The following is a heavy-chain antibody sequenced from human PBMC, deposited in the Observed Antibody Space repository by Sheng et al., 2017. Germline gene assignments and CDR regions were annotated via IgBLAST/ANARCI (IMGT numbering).Heavy chain of an antibody. D-gene: IGHD6-19*01. Sequence: QLQLQESGPGLVKPSETLSLTCTVSGGSISSSSYYWGWIRQPPGKGLEWIGSIYYSGSTYYNPSLKSRVTISVDTSKNQFSLKLSSVTAADTAVYYCARGESYSSGWYLNAFDIWGQGTSGHRLF. J-gene: IGHJ3*02. CDR2: IYYSGST. CDR1: GGSISSSSYY. CDR3: ARGESYSSGWYLNAFDI. V-gene: IGHV4-39*07.